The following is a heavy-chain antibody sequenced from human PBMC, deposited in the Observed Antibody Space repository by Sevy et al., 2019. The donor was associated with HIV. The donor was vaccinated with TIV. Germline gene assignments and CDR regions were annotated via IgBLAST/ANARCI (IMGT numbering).Heavy chain of an antibody. CDR1: GGTFSKYA. J-gene: IGHJ6*02. Sequence: ASVKVSCKASGGTFSKYAITWVRQAPGQGLEWMGGIIPIFGTANYAQKFQGRVTITADESTSTAYMELSSLRSEDTAVYYCARDRGFSSTNEYGMDVWGQGTTVTVSS. D-gene: IGHD2-2*01. V-gene: IGHV1-69*13. CDR2: IIPIFGTA. CDR3: ARDRGFSSTNEYGMDV.